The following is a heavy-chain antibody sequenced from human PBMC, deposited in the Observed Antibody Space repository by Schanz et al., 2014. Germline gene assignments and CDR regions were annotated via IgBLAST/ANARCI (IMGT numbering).Heavy chain of an antibody. J-gene: IGHJ4*02. CDR3: ARSRGFDSIFDF. V-gene: IGHV3-33*01. D-gene: IGHD5-12*01. CDR2: IWHDGSGK. Sequence: QVQLVESGGAVVQPGGSLRLSCVASGFTFNNYGMHWVRQAPGKGLGWVAVIWHDGSGKYYADSVKGRFTISRDNAKNSLYLQMNSLRAEDTAVYYCARSRGFDSIFDFWGRGTLVTVSS. CDR1: GFTFNNYG.